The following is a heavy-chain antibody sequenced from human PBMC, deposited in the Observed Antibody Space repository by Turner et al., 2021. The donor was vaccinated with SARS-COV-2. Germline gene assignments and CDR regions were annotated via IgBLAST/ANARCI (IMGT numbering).Heavy chain of an antibody. Sequence: EVQLSQSGTEVKKPGQSLKISCNGSGFIFTNDWIGWVRQMSGKGLGSMEVVYPDNSDTRYGPAFEGQVTISADKSISTAYLRWNSLKASDTAIYFCVRYNERVSTIPFDSWGQGTLVTVSS. J-gene: IGHJ4*02. CDR2: VYPDNSDT. CDR3: VRYNERVSTIPFDS. V-gene: IGHV5-51*03. CDR1: GFIFTNDW. D-gene: IGHD5-12*01.